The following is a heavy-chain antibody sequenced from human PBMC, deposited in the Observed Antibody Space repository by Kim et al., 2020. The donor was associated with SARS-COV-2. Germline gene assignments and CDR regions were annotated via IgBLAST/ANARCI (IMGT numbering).Heavy chain of an antibody. CDR3: TREGITMVRGVIITFFDY. Sequence: KGRFTISRDDSKSIAYLQMNSLKTEDTAVYYCTREGITMVRGVIITFFDYWGQGTLVTVSS. V-gene: IGHV3-49*02. D-gene: IGHD3-10*01. J-gene: IGHJ4*02.